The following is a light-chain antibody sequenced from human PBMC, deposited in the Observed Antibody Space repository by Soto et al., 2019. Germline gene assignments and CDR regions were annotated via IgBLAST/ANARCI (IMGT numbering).Light chain of an antibody. J-gene: IGLJ1*01. V-gene: IGLV2-8*01. Sequence: QSVLTQPPSASGSPGQSVTISCTGTSSDVGGYNYVSWYQQHPGKAPKLIIYDVSKRPSGVPDRFSGSKSGNTASLTVSGLQADDEANYYCNSYAGSNTYVFGTGTKLTVL. CDR3: NSYAGSNTYV. CDR1: SSDVGGYNY. CDR2: DVS.